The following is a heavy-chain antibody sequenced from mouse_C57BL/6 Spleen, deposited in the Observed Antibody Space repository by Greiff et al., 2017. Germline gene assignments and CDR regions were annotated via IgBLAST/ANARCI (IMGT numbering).Heavy chain of an antibody. CDR3: ARVGETHYAMDY. V-gene: IGHV1-80*01. CDR2: IYPGDGAT. Sequence: VQLQQSGAELVKPGASVKISCKASGYAFSSYWMNWVKQRPGKGLEWIGQIYPGDGATTYTGKFKGKATLTADKSSSTAYMQLSSLTSEDSAVYFCARVGETHYAMDYWGQGTSVTVSA. CDR1: GYAFSSYW. J-gene: IGHJ4*01. D-gene: IGHD2-13*01.